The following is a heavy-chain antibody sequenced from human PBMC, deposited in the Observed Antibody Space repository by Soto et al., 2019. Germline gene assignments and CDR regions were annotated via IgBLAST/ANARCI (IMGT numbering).Heavy chain of an antibody. CDR3: ARGGYSYGLRYYYYGMDV. CDR2: INHSGST. V-gene: IGHV4-34*01. CDR1: GGSFSGYY. J-gene: IGHJ6*02. Sequence: SETLSLTCAVYGGSFSGYYWSWVRQPPGKGLEWIGEINHSGSTNYNPSLKSRVTISVDTSKNQFSLKLSSVTAADTAVYYCARGGYSYGLRYYYYGMDVWGQGTTVTVSS. D-gene: IGHD5-18*01.